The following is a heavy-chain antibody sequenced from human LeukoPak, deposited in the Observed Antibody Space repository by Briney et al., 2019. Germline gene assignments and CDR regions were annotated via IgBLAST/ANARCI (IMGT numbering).Heavy chain of an antibody. J-gene: IGHJ5*02. V-gene: IGHV3-30*02. CDR1: GSTFSSYG. CDR2: IRYDGSNK. CDR3: AKDRSVFNWFDP. Sequence: PGGSLRLSCAASGSTFSSYGMHWVRQAPGKGLEWVAFIRYDGSNKYYADSVKGRFTISRDNSKNTLYLQMNSLRAEDTAVYYCAKDRSVFNWFDPWGQGTLVTVSS.